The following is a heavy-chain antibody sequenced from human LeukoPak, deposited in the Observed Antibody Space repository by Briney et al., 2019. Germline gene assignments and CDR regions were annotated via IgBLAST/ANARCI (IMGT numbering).Heavy chain of an antibody. CDR2: IYYSGST. J-gene: IGHJ4*02. CDR3: ARHGYSSSWYFLY. CDR1: GGSISSSSYY. V-gene: IGHV4-39*01. Sequence: SETLSLTCTVSGGSISSSSYYWGWIRQPPWKGLEWIGSIYYSGSTYYNPSLKSRVTISVDTSKNQFSLKLSSVTAADTAVYYCARHGYSSSWYFLYWGQGTLVTVSS. D-gene: IGHD6-13*01.